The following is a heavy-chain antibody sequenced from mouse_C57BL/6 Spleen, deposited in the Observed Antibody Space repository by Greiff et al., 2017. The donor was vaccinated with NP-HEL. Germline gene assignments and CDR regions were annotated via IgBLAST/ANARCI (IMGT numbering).Heavy chain of an antibody. CDR2: IYPGDGDT. D-gene: IGHD2-2*01. V-gene: IGHV1-82*01. J-gene: IGHJ1*03. CDR3: ERSWLQRYFDV. Sequence: QVQLKASGPELVKPGASVKISCKASGYAFSSSWMNWVKQRPGKGLEWIGRIYPGDGDTNFNGKFKGKATLTSDKSSSTAYMQLSSLTSEDSAVYFCERSWLQRYFDVWGTGTTVTVSS. CDR1: GYAFSSSW.